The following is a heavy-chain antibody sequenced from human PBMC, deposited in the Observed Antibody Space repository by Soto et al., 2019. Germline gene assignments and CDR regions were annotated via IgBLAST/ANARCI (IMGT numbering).Heavy chain of an antibody. V-gene: IGHV4-4*02. Sequence: QVQLQESGPGLVKPSGTLSLTCAVSGGSISSSYWWSWVRQPPGTGLEWIGEIYHSGSTNYNTSLKSRVTISVDKSKNQFSLKVTSVTAADTAVYYCARVSGSYYYGMDVWGQGTTVTVSS. CDR1: GGSISSSYW. CDR2: IYHSGST. J-gene: IGHJ6*02. CDR3: ARVSGSYYYGMDV.